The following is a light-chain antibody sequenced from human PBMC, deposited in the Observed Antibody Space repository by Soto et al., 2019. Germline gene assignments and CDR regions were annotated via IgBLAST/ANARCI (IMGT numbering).Light chain of an antibody. V-gene: IGKV3-20*01. Sequence: EIVLTQSPGTLSLSPGERVTLSCRASQMVPASYLAWYQQKPGQAPRLLIYGATNRATGIPDRFSGRGTGTDFTLTSSRLEAEDFAVYYCHQYAMSPQTFGGGAKVEI. CDR3: HQYAMSPQT. CDR2: GAT. J-gene: IGKJ4*01. CDR1: QMVPASY.